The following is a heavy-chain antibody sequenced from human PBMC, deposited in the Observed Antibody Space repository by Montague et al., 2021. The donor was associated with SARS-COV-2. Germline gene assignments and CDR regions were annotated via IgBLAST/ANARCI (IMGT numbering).Heavy chain of an antibody. CDR1: GGSINTNNW. Sequence: SETLSLTCAVSGGSINTNNWWTWVRQPPGEGLEWIGQIFHSGITXXNPSLESRVTISVDKSKNQFSLRLSSVTAADTVVYYCARGRLVGDSSSWYYFDYWGQGTLVAVSS. CDR2: IFHSGIT. V-gene: IGHV4-4*02. D-gene: IGHD6-13*01. J-gene: IGHJ4*02. CDR3: ARGRLVGDSSSWYYFDY.